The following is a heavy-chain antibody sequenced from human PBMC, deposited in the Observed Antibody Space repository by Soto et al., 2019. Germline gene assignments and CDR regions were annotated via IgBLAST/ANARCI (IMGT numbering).Heavy chain of an antibody. CDR3: AKARAQYYDFWSGYPVDY. CDR1: GFTFSSYA. J-gene: IGHJ4*02. V-gene: IGHV3-23*01. CDR2: ISGSGGST. D-gene: IGHD3-3*01. Sequence: EVQLLESGGGLVQPGGSLRLSCAASGFTFSSYAMSWVRQAPGKGLEWVSAISGSGGSTYYADSVKGRFTISRDNSKNPLSLQMNSLRAEDTAVYYCAKARAQYYDFWSGYPVDYWGQGTLVTVSS.